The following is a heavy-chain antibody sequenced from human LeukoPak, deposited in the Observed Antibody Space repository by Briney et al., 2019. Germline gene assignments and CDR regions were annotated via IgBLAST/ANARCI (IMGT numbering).Heavy chain of an antibody. CDR3: ARDGGY. CDR2: ITASGDLT. Sequence: GGSLRLSCETSGITFRNSAMTWVRQAPGKGLVWVSAITASGDLTYYADSVKGRFSISRDNSKNTLYLQMTSLTAEDTAIYYCARDGGYWGQGTPATVSS. J-gene: IGHJ4*01. CDR1: GITFRNSA. V-gene: IGHV3-23*01.